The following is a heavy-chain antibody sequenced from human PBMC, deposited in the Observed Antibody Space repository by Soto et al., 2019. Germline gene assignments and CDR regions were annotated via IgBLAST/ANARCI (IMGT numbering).Heavy chain of an antibody. CDR1: GFSFSNYA. CDR3: AKALSVAPKNYYYYYMAV. D-gene: IGHD2-15*01. Sequence: EVQLLESGGGLVQPGGSQRLSCAASGFSFSNYAMSWVRQAPGKGLEWVSTISGSGGSTYHADSVKGRFTISRDNSKNTLCLQMNSLRVEDTAVYYCAKALSVAPKNYYYYYMAVWGKGTTVTVSS. CDR2: ISGSGGST. V-gene: IGHV3-23*01. J-gene: IGHJ6*03.